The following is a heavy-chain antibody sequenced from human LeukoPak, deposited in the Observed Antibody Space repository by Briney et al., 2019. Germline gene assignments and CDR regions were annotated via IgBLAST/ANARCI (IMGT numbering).Heavy chain of an antibody. Sequence: GDSLKISCKASGYTFTNSWIGWVRQQPGKGLEWMGIIWPGGSDTRYSPSFQGQVTISAGKSITTAYLQWSSLKASDTAMYYCARPVTGVSPSGAIDFWGQGTQVTVSS. V-gene: IGHV5-51*01. CDR3: ARPVTGVSPSGAIDF. D-gene: IGHD1-26*01. CDR2: IWPGGSDT. J-gene: IGHJ4*02. CDR1: GYTFTNSW.